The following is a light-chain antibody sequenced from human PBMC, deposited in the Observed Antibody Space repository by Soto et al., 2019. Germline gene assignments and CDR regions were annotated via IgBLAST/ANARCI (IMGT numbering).Light chain of an antibody. J-gene: IGKJ5*01. CDR3: QHLDSYST. V-gene: IGKV1-9*01. CDR2: AAT. CDR1: QGISSY. Sequence: DIQLTQSPSFLSASVGDRVTITCRASQGISSYLAWYQQKPGKAPKLLIYAATTLQSGVPSRFSGSASETEFTLTISSLQPEDFATYYCQHLDSYSTFGQETRLEIK.